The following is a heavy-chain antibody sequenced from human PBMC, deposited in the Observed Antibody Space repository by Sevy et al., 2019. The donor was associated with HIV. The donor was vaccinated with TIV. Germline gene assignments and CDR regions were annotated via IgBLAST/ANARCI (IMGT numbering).Heavy chain of an antibody. D-gene: IGHD2-15*01. V-gene: IGHV4-30-4*01. CDR3: ARVFWNPLILYYFDY. Sequence: SETLSLTCTVSGGSISSGDYYWSWIRQPPGKGLEWIGYIYYSGSTYYNPSLKSRVTISVDTSKNQFSLKLSSVTAADTAVYYCARVFWNPLILYYFDYWGQGTLVTVSS. J-gene: IGHJ4*02. CDR2: IYYSGST. CDR1: GGSISSGDYY.